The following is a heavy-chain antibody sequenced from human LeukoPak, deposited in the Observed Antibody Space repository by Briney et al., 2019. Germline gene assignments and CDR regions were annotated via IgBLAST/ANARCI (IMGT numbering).Heavy chain of an antibody. CDR1: GYTFSSYS. Sequence: GGSLRLSCAASGYTFSSYSINWVRQAPGKGLEWVSSISVGSNYIYYADSVRGRFSISRDDARNSLYLQMDSLRGDDTAVYYCARLRRNSDRNGYYYYYDYWGQGTLVTVSS. CDR2: ISVGSNYI. CDR3: ARLRRNSDRNGYYYYYDY. J-gene: IGHJ4*02. V-gene: IGHV3-21*01. D-gene: IGHD3-22*01.